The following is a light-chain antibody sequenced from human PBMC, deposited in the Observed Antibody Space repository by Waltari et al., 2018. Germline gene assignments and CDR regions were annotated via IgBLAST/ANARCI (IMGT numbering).Light chain of an antibody. V-gene: IGKV3-20*01. J-gene: IGKJ1*01. Sequence: EIVLTQSPGTLSLSPGERATLSCRASQSVARALAWYQQKPGQPPRLLIYNTYTRATGVPDRFGGGGSGTDFSLTISRLEPEDFAVYYCQNYVRLPATFGQGTKVEIK. CDR2: NTY. CDR1: QSVARA. CDR3: QNYVRLPAT.